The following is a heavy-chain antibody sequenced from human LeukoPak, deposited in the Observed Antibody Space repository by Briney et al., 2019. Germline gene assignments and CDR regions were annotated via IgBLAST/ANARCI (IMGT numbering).Heavy chain of an antibody. D-gene: IGHD3-22*01. CDR3: ATHHYYDSSGYSYAFDI. J-gene: IGHJ3*02. CDR1: GGSISSSSHY. CDR2: IYYSGST. Sequence: SETLSLTCTVSGGSISSSSHYWGWIRQPPGKGLAWIGSIYYSGSTYYNPSLKSRVSISVDTSKNQFSLKLSSVTAADTAVYYCATHHYYDSSGYSYAFDIWGQGTMVTVSS. V-gene: IGHV4-39*01.